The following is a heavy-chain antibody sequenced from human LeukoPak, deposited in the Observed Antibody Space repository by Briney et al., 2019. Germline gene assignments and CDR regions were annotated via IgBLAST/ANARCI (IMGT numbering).Heavy chain of an antibody. CDR2: IYYSGST. Sequence: SETLSLTCTVSGGSISSYYWSWIRQPPGKGLEWIGYIYYSGSTNYNPSLKSRVTISVDTSKNQFSLKLSSVTAADTAVYYCARRAYSSGYYFFDYWGQGALVTVSS. CDR3: ARRAYSSGYYFFDY. CDR1: GGSISSYY. J-gene: IGHJ4*02. V-gene: IGHV4-59*01. D-gene: IGHD6-19*01.